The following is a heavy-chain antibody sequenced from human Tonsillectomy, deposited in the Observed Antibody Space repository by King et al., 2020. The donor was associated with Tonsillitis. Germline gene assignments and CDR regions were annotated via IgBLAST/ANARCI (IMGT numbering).Heavy chain of an antibody. CDR3: ARDTIFDGEIMSYFDL. Sequence: QVHLVQSGTEVKRPGASVKVSCQASGYTFSGYYIHWVRQAPGQGLEWMGWINPHSGLTNYAQKYQVRVSMTRDTSADTANMELTGLRSDDTAVYYCARDTIFDGEIMSYFDLWGQGTLVTVS. J-gene: IGHJ4*02. CDR1: GYTFSGYY. D-gene: IGHD3-16*01. V-gene: IGHV1-2*02. CDR2: INPHSGLT.